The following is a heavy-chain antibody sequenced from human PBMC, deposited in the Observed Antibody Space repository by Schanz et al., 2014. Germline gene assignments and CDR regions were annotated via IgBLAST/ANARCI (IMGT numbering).Heavy chain of an antibody. D-gene: IGHD3-3*01. J-gene: IGHJ4*02. CDR3: ARDRRFFDRDDLCSFDY. Sequence: QVHLVQSGAEVKRPGASVKVSCKASEYSFTSYSMHWVRQAPGQRLEWMGWINTGSGDTKYSQNFQGRVTITRDSSASTANMELRSLRSDDTAVYYCARDRRFFDRDDLCSFDYWGRGTLVTVSS. V-gene: IGHV1-3*04. CDR1: EYSFTSYS. CDR2: INTGSGDT.